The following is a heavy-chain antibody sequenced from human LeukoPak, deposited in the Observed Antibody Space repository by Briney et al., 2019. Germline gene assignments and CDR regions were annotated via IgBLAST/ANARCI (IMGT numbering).Heavy chain of an antibody. V-gene: IGHV3-66*01. J-gene: IGHJ3*02. CDR3: ARSGTFRGAFDI. CDR2: LYSAGTT. CDR1: GFTVITNY. Sequence: GGSLRLSCAASGFTVITNYMSWVRQAPGKGLEWVSVLYSAGTTYYADSVKGRFTISRDNSKNILYLQMNSLRAEDTAVYHCARSGTFRGAFDIWGQGTKVTVSS. D-gene: IGHD3-10*01.